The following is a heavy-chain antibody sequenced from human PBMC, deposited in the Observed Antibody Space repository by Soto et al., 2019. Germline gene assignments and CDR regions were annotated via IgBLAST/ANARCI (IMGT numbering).Heavy chain of an antibody. D-gene: IGHD6-13*01. CDR3: ARHQSHSSSYVDP. CDR2: IYYSGST. V-gene: IGHV4-39*01. Sequence: PSETLSLTCPVSGGSISSSSYYCGWIRQPPGKGLEWIGSIYYSGSTYYNPSLKSRVTISVDTSKNQFSLKLSSVTAADTAVYYCARHQSHSSSYVDPWGQGTLVTVSS. CDR1: GGSISSSSYY. J-gene: IGHJ5*02.